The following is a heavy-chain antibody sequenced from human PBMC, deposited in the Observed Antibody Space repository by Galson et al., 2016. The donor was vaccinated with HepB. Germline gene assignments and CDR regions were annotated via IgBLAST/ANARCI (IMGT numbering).Heavy chain of an antibody. J-gene: IGHJ5*02. CDR3: TTDRPFTGGGVITT. V-gene: IGHV3-15*01. D-gene: IGHD3-16*02. CDR1: GGTFRNFW. CDR2: IKSNVNGGTT. Sequence: CAVSGGTFRNFWMTWVRQAAGKGLEWVGRIKSNVNGGTTDYAAPVKGRFIISRDDSKNRVYLEMSSLKPEDTAVYYCTTDRPFTGGGVITTWGQGTLVTVSS.